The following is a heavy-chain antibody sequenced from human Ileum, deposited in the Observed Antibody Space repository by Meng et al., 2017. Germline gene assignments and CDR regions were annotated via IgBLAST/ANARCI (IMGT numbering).Heavy chain of an antibody. CDR1: GFTFSSYS. J-gene: IGHJ4*02. CDR2: ISSSSSYI. V-gene: IGHV3-21*01. D-gene: IGHD5-18*01. Sequence: GGSLRLSCAASGFTFSSYSMNWVRQAPGKGLEWVSSISSSSSYIYYADSVKGRFTISRDNAKNSLYLQMNSLRAEDTAVYYCARGASTANFKYYFDYWGQGTLVTVSS. CDR3: ARGASTANFKYYFDY.